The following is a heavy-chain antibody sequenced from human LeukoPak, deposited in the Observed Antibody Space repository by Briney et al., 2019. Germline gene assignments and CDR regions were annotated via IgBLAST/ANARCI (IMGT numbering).Heavy chain of an antibody. V-gene: IGHV1-24*01. J-gene: IGHJ4*02. CDR2: FDPEEGET. CDR1: GDSLSEFS. D-gene: IGHD6-19*01. CDR3: AISSGWLSLDY. Sequence: VASVKVSCKVSGDSLSEFSIHWVRQAPGKGLEWMGGFDPEEGETIYAQKFQGRVTMTEDTSTDTAYMELSSLRSEDTAVYYCAISSGWLSLDYWGQGTLVTVSS.